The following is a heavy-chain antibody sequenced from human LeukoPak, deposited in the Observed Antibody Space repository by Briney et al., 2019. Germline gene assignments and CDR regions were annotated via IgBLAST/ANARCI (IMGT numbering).Heavy chain of an antibody. Sequence: ASETLSLTCTVSGGSISSYYWSWIRQPPGKGLEWIGYIYDSGSTNYSPSLKSRVTISVDTSKNQFSLRLSSVTAADTAVFYCASLTTADAFDIWGQGTMVTVSS. V-gene: IGHV4-59*01. CDR2: IYDSGST. J-gene: IGHJ3*02. D-gene: IGHD3-22*01. CDR1: GGSISSYY. CDR3: ASLTTADAFDI.